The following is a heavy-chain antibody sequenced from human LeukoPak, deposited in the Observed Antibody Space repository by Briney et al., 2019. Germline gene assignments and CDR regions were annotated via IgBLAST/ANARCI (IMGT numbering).Heavy chain of an antibody. D-gene: IGHD3-10*01. CDR2: IDSSGST. Sequence: PSETLSLTCSVSVDSIRRYYWTWIRQPPGKGLEWIGYIDSSGSTNYNPSLKSRVTIAVDTSKNQFSLKLSSVTAADSAMYYCTRLIYYFDYWGQGTLVTVSS. CDR3: TRLIYYFDY. J-gene: IGHJ4*02. CDR1: VDSIRRYY. V-gene: IGHV4-59*08.